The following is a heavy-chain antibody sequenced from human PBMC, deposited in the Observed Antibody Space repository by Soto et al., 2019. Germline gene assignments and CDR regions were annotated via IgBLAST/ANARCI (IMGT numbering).Heavy chain of an antibody. Sequence: PGGSLRLSCAASGFIFSDYAMNWVRQAPGKGLEWIALIRGTNENTYYADSVKGRFTISRDNSRDTLYLQMNSLRAEDTAIYYCAKDLTHFDYWSQGTLVTVSS. CDR1: GFIFSDYA. V-gene: IGHV3-23*01. D-gene: IGHD3-9*01. CDR2: IRGTNENT. J-gene: IGHJ4*02. CDR3: AKDLTHFDY.